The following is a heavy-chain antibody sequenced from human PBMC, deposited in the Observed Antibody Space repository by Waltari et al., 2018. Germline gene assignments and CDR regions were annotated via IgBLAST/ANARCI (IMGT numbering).Heavy chain of an antibody. Sequence: EVQLLESGGGLVQPGGSLRLSCSASGVTFSCYAMSWVRKGPGKGMEWVSAISGSGGSTYYADSVKGRFTISRDNSKNPMYLQMNSLRAEDTAVYYCAKHPFGDIVVVPAAKDWYFDLCGRGTLVTVSS. D-gene: IGHD2-2*01. CDR3: AKHPFGDIVVVPAAKDWYFDL. J-gene: IGHJ2*01. CDR1: GVTFSCYA. V-gene: IGHV3-23*01. CDR2: ISGSGGST.